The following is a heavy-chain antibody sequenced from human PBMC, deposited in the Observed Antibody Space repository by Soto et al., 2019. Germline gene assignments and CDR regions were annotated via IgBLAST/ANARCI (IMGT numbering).Heavy chain of an antibody. D-gene: IGHD1-26*01. J-gene: IGHJ4*02. V-gene: IGHV1-69*13. CDR2: IIPIFGTA. CDR3: RCGSYRDPDFDY. Sequence: SVKVSCKASGGTFSSYAISWVRQAPGQGLEWMGGIIPIFGTANYAQKFQGRVTITADESTSTAYMELSSLRSEDTAVYYCRCGSYRDPDFDYWGQGTLVTVSS. CDR1: GGTFSSYA.